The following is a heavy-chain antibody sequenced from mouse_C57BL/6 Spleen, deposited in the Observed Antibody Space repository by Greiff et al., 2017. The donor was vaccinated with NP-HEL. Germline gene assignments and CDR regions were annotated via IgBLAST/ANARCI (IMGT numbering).Heavy chain of an antibody. J-gene: IGHJ3*01. V-gene: IGHV5-6*01. CDR1: GFTFSSYG. CDR3: ARQDGYYERAWFAY. Sequence: EVQGVESGGDLVKPGGSLKLSCAASGFTFSSYGMSWVRQTPDKRLEWVATISSGGSYTYYPDSVKGRFTISRDNAKNTLYLQMSSLKSEDTAMYYCARQDGYYERAWFAYWGQRTLVTVSA. D-gene: IGHD2-3*01. CDR2: ISSGGSYT.